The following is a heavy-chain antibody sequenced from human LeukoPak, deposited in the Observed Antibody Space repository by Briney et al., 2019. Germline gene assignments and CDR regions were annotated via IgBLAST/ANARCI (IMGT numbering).Heavy chain of an antibody. Sequence: ASVKVSCKASGYTFTSYDINWVRQATGQGLEWMGWMNPDSGNTGYAQKFQGRVTMTRNTSTSTAYMELSSLRSEDTAVYYCATTSLILTGYFDYWGQGTLVTVSS. CDR2: MNPDSGNT. J-gene: IGHJ4*02. CDR3: ATTSLILTGYFDY. V-gene: IGHV1-8*01. D-gene: IGHD3-9*01. CDR1: GYTFTSYD.